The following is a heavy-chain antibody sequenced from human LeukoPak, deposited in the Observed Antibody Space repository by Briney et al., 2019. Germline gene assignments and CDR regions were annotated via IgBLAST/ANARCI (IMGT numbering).Heavy chain of an antibody. CDR2: ISGSGGST. V-gene: IGHV3-23*01. Sequence: PGGSLRLSCAASGFTFSSYAMSWVRQAPGKGLEWVSAISGSGGSTYYADSVKGRFTISRDNSKNTLYLQMNSLRAEDTAVYYCAKARLKYYYDSSPDAFDIWGQGTMVTVSS. CDR1: GFTFSSYA. CDR3: AKARLKYYYDSSPDAFDI. J-gene: IGHJ3*02. D-gene: IGHD3-22*01.